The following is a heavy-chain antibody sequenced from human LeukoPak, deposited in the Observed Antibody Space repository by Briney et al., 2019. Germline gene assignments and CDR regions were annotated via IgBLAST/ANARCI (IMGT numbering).Heavy chain of an antibody. CDR1: GGSISSGSYY. CDR3: ASKDDGRYYDSSGYLVGY. Sequence: PSQTLSLTCTVSGGSISSGSYYWSWIRQPAGKGLEWIGRIYTSGSTNYNPSLKSRVTISVDTSKNQFSLKLSSVTAADTAVYYCASKDDGRYYDSSGYLVGYWGQGTLVTVSS. CDR2: IYTSGST. D-gene: IGHD3-22*01. J-gene: IGHJ4*02. V-gene: IGHV4-61*02.